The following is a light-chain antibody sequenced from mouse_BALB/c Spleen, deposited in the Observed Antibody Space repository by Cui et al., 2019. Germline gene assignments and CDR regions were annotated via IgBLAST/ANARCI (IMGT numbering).Light chain of an antibody. V-gene: IGKV4-57*01. Sequence: QIVLTQSPAIMSASPGEKVTITCSASSSVSCMHWFQQKPGTSPKLWIYSTSNLASGVPARFSGSGSGTSYSLTISRMEAEDAATYYCQQRSSYLTFGAGTKLELK. CDR2: STS. J-gene: IGKJ5*01. CDR3: QQRSSYLT. CDR1: SSVSC.